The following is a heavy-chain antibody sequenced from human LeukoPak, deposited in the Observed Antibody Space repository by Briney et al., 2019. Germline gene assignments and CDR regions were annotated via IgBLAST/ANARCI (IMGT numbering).Heavy chain of an antibody. CDR3: TRVRSRSVVGGTVVAAYEFRDYYYYYGMDV. D-gene: IGHD2-15*01. CDR2: IRSKAYGGTT. V-gene: IGHV3-49*03. Sequence: GGSLRLSCTASGFTFGDYAMSWFRLAPGKGLEWVGFIRSKAYGGTTEYAASVKGRFTISRDDSKSIAYLQMNSLKTEDTAVYYCTRVRSRSVVGGTVVAAYEFRDYYYYYGMDVWGQGTTVTVSS. CDR1: GFTFGDYA. J-gene: IGHJ6*02.